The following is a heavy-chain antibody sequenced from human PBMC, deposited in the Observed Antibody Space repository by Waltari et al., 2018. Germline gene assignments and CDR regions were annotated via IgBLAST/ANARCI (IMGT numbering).Heavy chain of an antibody. J-gene: IGHJ5*02. CDR3: ARGQLVGASLLDL. CDR1: GASMSSSHL. CDR2: IYYTGTT. V-gene: IGHV4-4*02. Sequence: QVRMQASGPGMVNPSETLSLTCEISGASMSSSHLWSWLRQPPGQGLEWIGEIYYTGTTFYNPSLNNRVNISVDKSNNKFSLRLTSVTAADTAVYFCARGQLVGASLLDLWGQGTLVTVSS. D-gene: IGHD1-26*01.